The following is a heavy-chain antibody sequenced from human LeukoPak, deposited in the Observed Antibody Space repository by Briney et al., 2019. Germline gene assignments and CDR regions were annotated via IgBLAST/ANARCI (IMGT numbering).Heavy chain of an antibody. CDR1: GGSISSSSYY. Sequence: PSETLSLTCTVSGGSISSSSYYWGWIRQPPGKGLEWIGSIYYSGSTYYNPSLKTRVTISVDTSKTQFSLKLSSVTAADTAVYYCARHGTYDSSGYFRRGIDYWGQGTLVTVSS. CDR2: IYYSGST. V-gene: IGHV4-39*01. CDR3: ARHGTYDSSGYFRRGIDY. D-gene: IGHD3-22*01. J-gene: IGHJ4*02.